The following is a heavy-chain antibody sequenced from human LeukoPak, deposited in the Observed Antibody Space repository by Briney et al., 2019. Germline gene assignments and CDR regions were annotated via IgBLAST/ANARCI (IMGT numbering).Heavy chain of an antibody. CDR2: IDQGGSVR. CDR3: ARDPESSSFDL. J-gene: IGHJ4*02. D-gene: IGHD6-13*01. Sequence: GGSLRLSCAASGFSFSTYWMSWVRQTPEKGLEFVANIDQGGSVRNYMDSLKGRCTISRDNAKKSLYLEVNSLRADDTAVYYCARDPESSSFDLWGRGALVTVSS. CDR1: GFSFSTYW. V-gene: IGHV3-7*01.